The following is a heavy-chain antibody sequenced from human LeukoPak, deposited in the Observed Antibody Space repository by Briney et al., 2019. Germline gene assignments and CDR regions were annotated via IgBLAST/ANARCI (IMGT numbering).Heavy chain of an antibody. Sequence: SETLSLTCTVSGGSISSYYWSWIRQPAGKGLEWIGRIYTSGSTNYNPSLKSRVTMSVDTSKSQFSLKLSSVTAADTAVYYCARDSTYDSSGYYWFGPWGQATLVTVSS. CDR1: GGSISSYY. CDR2: IYTSGST. J-gene: IGHJ5*02. CDR3: ARDSTYDSSGYYWFGP. D-gene: IGHD3-22*01. V-gene: IGHV4-4*07.